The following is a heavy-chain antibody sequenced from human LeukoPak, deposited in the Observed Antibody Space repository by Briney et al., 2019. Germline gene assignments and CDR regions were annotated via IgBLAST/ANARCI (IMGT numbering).Heavy chain of an antibody. Sequence: QPGGSLRLSCVASGFPFSSYWMTWVRQAPGKGLEWVANIKQDGSKKSYVDSVKGRFTISRDNAKNSLYLQMNSLRADDTAVYYCARDKIVGPTTLDYWGQGTLVTVSS. J-gene: IGHJ4*02. CDR2: IKQDGSKK. D-gene: IGHD1-26*01. V-gene: IGHV3-7*01. CDR1: GFPFSSYW. CDR3: ARDKIVGPTTLDY.